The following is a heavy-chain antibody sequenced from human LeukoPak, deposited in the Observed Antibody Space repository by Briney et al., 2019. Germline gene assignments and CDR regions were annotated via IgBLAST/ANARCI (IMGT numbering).Heavy chain of an antibody. D-gene: IGHD3-10*01. J-gene: IGHJ4*02. CDR1: GFTFSSYA. CDR2: ISGSGGST. Sequence: GGSLRLSRAASGFTFSSYAMSWVRQAPGKGLEWVSAISGSGGSTYYADSVKGRFTISRDNSKNTLYLQMNSLRAEDTAVYYCAKNTITMVRGTPADYWGQGTLVTVSS. CDR3: AKNTITMVRGTPADY. V-gene: IGHV3-23*01.